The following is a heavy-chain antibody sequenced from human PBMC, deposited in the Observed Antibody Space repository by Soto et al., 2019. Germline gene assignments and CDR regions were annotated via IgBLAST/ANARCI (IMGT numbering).Heavy chain of an antibody. CDR1: GGTFSSYT. Sequence: QVQLVQSGAEVKKPGSSVKVSCKASGGTFSSYTISWVRQAPGQGFEWMGRIIPILGIANYAQKFQGRVTITADKSTSTAYMELSSLRSEDTAVYYCARDQGIDGMDVWGQGTTVTVSS. D-gene: IGHD2-21*01. V-gene: IGHV1-69*08. CDR3: ARDQGIDGMDV. J-gene: IGHJ6*02. CDR2: IIPILGIA.